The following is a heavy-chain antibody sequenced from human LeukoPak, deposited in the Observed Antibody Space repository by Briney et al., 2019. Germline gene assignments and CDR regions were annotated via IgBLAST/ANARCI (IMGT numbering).Heavy chain of an antibody. D-gene: IGHD5-24*01. J-gene: IGHJ6*03. CDR1: GFTFGDYA. CDR2: IRSKAYGGTT. CDR3: TRDQRRDGYNYLYYYYYTNV. Sequence: GGSLRLSCTASGFTFGDYAMSWVRQAPGKGLEWVGFIRSKAYGGTTEYAASVKSRFTISRDDSKSIAYLQMNSLKTEDTAVYYCTRDQRRDGYNYLYYYYYTNVWGKGTTVTVSS. V-gene: IGHV3-49*04.